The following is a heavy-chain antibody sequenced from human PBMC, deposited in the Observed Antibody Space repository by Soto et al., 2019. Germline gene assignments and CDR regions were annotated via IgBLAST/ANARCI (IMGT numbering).Heavy chain of an antibody. V-gene: IGHV4-4*02. J-gene: IGHJ4*02. Sequence: SETLSLTCAVSGGSISSSNWWSWVRQPPGKGLEWIGEIYHSGSTNYNPSLKSRVTISVDKSKNQFSLKLTSVTAADTAVYYCARAWYYGSGSTVDYWGQGTLVTVSS. CDR2: IYHSGST. D-gene: IGHD3-10*01. CDR1: GGSISSSNW. CDR3: ARAWYYGSGSTVDY.